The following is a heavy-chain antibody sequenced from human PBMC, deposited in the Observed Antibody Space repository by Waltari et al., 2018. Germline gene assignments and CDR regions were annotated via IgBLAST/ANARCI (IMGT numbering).Heavy chain of an antibody. CDR2: INYRGST. CDR3: TRYDASSSAGWFDP. CDR1: GDSIGRYY. J-gene: IGHJ5*02. V-gene: IGHV4-59*01. D-gene: IGHD6-6*01. Sequence: QVQLQESGPGLVKPSETLSLTCTVSGDSIGRYYWGWIRQPPGKGLEWIGYINYRGSTYSTPAPNNRVTISVDPSKNQFSLKLNSVTAADTAVYYCTRYDASSSAGWFDPWGQGTLVTVSS.